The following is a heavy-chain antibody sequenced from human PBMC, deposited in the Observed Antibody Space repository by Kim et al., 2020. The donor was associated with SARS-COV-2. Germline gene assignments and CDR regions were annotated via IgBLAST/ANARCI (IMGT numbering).Heavy chain of an antibody. D-gene: IGHD3-10*01. CDR3: ARDRGLDPPDGVFDL. Sequence: DSVKGRFTISRHNSKNTLYLQMNSLRAEDTAVYYCARDRGLDPPDGVFDLWGRGTLVTVSS. V-gene: IGHV3-53*04. J-gene: IGHJ2*01.